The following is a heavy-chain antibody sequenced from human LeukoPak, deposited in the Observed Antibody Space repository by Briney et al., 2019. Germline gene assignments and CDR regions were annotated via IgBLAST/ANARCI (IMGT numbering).Heavy chain of an antibody. CDR3: ARDSSNWYDILTGYYFPHDY. CDR1: GYTFTSYG. J-gene: IGHJ4*02. V-gene: IGHV1-18*04. CDR2: ISAYNGNT. D-gene: IGHD3-9*01. Sequence: ASVKVSCKASGYTFTSYGISWVRPAPGQGLEWMGWISAYNGNTNYAQKLQGRVTMTTDTSTSTAYMELRSLRSDDTAVYYCARDSSNWYDILTGYYFPHDYWGQGTLVTVSS.